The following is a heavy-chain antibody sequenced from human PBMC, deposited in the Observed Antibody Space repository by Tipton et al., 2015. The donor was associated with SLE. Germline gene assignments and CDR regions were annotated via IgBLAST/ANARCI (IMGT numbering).Heavy chain of an antibody. V-gene: IGHV4-34*01. CDR3: ARRDNDYGDY. CDR1: GGSFSGYY. D-gene: IGHD5-24*01. Sequence: TLSLTCAVYGGSFSGYYWSWIRQPPGKGLEWIGEINHSGSTNYNPSLKSRVTISVDTSKNQFSLKLSSVTAADTAVYYCARRDNDYGDYWGQGTLVTVSS. J-gene: IGHJ4*02. CDR2: INHSGST.